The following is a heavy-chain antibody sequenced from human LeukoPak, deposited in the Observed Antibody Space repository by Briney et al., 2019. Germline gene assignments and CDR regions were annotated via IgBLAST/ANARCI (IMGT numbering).Heavy chain of an antibody. CDR3: AKVDGDPPGLGVYFDY. D-gene: IGHD4-17*01. J-gene: IGHJ4*02. Sequence: PGGSLRLSCAASGFTFSSYAMSWVRQAPGKGPEWVSAISGSGGSTYYADSVKGRFTISRDNSKNTLYLQMNSLRAEDTAVYYCAKVDGDPPGLGVYFDYWGQGTLVTVSS. V-gene: IGHV3-23*01. CDR1: GFTFSSYA. CDR2: ISGSGGST.